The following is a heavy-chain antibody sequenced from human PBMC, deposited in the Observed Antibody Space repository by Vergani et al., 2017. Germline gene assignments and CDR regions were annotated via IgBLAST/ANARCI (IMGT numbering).Heavy chain of an antibody. J-gene: IGHJ4*02. V-gene: IGHV3-15*01. D-gene: IGHD2-2*02. CDR3: YTDYHDY. Sequence: EVQVVESGGGLIKPGGSLRLSCVVSGITFKNVWINWVRQAPGKGLEWIGRIRSKNDGGTADYAAPLKGRFTISRDDSKDSAFLLVNNLKTEDTAVYFCYTDYHDYWGQGTLVIVSS. CDR1: GITFKNVW. CDR2: IRSKNDGGTA.